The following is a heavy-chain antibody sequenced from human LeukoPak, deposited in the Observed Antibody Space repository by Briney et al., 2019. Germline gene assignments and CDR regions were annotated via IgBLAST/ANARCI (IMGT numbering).Heavy chain of an antibody. CDR3: ARSVEGNFDY. Sequence: GGSLRLSCAASGFSFSSYAMNWVRQAPGKGLEWVSAISASGDSTYYADSVAGRLTISRDNAKNSVYLQMNSLRVEDTAVYYCARSVEGNFDYWGQGTVVTVSS. CDR2: ISASGDST. V-gene: IGHV3-23*01. J-gene: IGHJ4*02. D-gene: IGHD6-19*01. CDR1: GFSFSSYA.